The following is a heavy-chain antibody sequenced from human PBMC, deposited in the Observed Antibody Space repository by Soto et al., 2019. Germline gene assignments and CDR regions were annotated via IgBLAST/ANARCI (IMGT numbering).Heavy chain of an antibody. V-gene: IGHV3-49*03. Sequence: GGSLRLSCTTSGFTFTDYPMNWFRQAPGKGPEWVGFVRVKAYGETTEYAASVKGRFTISRDDSKSVAYLLMNSLKTEDTAVYYCSRGNRASWGRGTLVTVSS. CDR1: GFTFTDYP. J-gene: IGHJ4*02. CDR3: SRGNRAS. CDR2: VRVKAYGETT. D-gene: IGHD4-4*01.